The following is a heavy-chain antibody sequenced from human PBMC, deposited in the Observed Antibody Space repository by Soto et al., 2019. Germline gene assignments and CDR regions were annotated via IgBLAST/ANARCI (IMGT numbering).Heavy chain of an antibody. CDR3: SRGPRTQRWHPSVY. CDR2: ISPKSGGT. Sequence: QVQLVQSGAEVQKPGTSVKVSCKSSGYTFSDYSLHWVRQAPGQGLVWMGWISPKSGGTHFAPKLGGRVTLTTDTSSRTAFMAVSRLSSDDPCVYYCSRGPRTQRWHPSVYWGQGTRVTVSS. D-gene: IGHD6-19*01. V-gene: IGHV1-2*02. J-gene: IGHJ4*02. CDR1: GYTFSDYS.